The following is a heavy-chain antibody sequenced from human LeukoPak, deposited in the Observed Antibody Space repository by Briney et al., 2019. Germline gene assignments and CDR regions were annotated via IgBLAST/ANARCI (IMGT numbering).Heavy chain of an antibody. CDR2: ITDSGGST. J-gene: IGHJ4*02. CDR3: AKSLAARWVIDY. Sequence: GGTLRLSCAASGFTFSNYAMNWVRQAPGKGLEWVSGITDSGGSTYYADPVKGRFTISRDNSENMLYLQMNPLRAEDTAIYFCAKSLAARWVIDYWGQGTLVTVSS. D-gene: IGHD6-25*01. CDR1: GFTFSNYA. V-gene: IGHV3-23*01.